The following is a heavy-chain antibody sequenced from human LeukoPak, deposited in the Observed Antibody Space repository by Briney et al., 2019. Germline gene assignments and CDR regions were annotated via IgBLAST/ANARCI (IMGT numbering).Heavy chain of an antibody. Sequence: SETLSLTCAVYGGSFSGYYWSWIRQPPGKGLEWIGEINHSGSTNYNPSLKSRVTISVDTSKNQFSLKLSSVTAADTAVYYCARGFPGGSWGQGTLVTVSS. CDR1: GGSFSGYY. J-gene: IGHJ4*02. CDR2: INHSGST. D-gene: IGHD1-1*01. CDR3: ARGFPGGS. V-gene: IGHV4-34*01.